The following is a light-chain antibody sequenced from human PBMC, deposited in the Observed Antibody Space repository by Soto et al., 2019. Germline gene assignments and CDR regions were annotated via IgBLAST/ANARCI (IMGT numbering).Light chain of an antibody. CDR2: GAS. Sequence: EIVMTQSPATLSVSPGERATLSCRASQSVSSNLAWYQQKPGQAPRLLIYGASTSATGIPARFSGSGSGTEFPLTISSLQSEDFAVYYCTQYNNWPSWSFGQGTKVEIK. J-gene: IGKJ1*01. CDR1: QSVSSN. CDR3: TQYNNWPSWS. V-gene: IGKV3-15*01.